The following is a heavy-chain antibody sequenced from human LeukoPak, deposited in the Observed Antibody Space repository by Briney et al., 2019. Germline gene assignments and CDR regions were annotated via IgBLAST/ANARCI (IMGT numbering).Heavy chain of an antibody. CDR1: GGSISSSSYY. V-gene: IGHV4-39*02. Sequence: ASETLSLTCTVSGGSISSSSYYWGWIRQPPGKGLEWIGNIYYSGTTYYNPSLMSRVTVSVDTSKNQFSLKVSSVTAADTAVYYCARDRYGSGSYYNRVFDYWGQGTLVTVSS. CDR2: IYYSGTT. CDR3: ARDRYGSGSYYNRVFDY. J-gene: IGHJ4*02. D-gene: IGHD3-10*01.